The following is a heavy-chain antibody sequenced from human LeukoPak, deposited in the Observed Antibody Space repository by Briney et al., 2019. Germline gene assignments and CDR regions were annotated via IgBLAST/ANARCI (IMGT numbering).Heavy chain of an antibody. V-gene: IGHV2-5*02. D-gene: IGHD6-6*01. CDR2: IYWDDDK. CDR1: VFSLTTSGVG. J-gene: IGHJ4*02. CDR3: AHCRRGGSSGIDY. Sequence: ESGPTLVKPTQTLTLTCNFSVFSLTTSGVGVGWIRQPPGKALEWLALIYWDDDKRYSTSLRSRLTVTKDTSKNQVFLTMTNMDPVDTGTYYCAHCRRGGSSGIDYWGQGTLVTVSS.